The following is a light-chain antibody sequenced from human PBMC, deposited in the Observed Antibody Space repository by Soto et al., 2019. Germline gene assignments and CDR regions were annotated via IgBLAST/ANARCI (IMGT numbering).Light chain of an antibody. CDR2: AS. V-gene: IGKV3-11*01. CDR1: QSVFNS. J-gene: IGKJ4*01. Sequence: EIVLTQSPATLSLSPGERATLSCRASQSVFNSLAWYQQKPGQAPRLLIYASNMATGIPARFSDSGSGTDFTLTISSLEPEDFAVYYCQQRNSWPLTFGGGTKVDIK. CDR3: QQRNSWPLT.